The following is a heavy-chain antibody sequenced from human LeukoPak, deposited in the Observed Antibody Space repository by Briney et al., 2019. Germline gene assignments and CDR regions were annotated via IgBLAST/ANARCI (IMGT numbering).Heavy chain of an antibody. V-gene: IGHV4-59*01. CDR3: ARDWGGRYCSGGSCYSLGAFDI. CDR1: GGSISSYY. CDR2: IYYSGST. D-gene: IGHD2-15*01. J-gene: IGHJ3*02. Sequence: SETLSLTCTVSGGSISSYYWSWIRQPPGKGLEWIGYIYYSGSTNYNPSLKSRVTISVDTSKNQFSLKLSSVTAADTAVYYCARDWGGRYCSGGSCYSLGAFDIWGQGTMVTVSS.